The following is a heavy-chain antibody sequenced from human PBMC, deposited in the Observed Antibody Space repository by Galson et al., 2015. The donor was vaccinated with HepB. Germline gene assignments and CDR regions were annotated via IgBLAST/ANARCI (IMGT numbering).Heavy chain of an antibody. CDR1: GFTFSSYS. CDR3: ARDPFEKVPAAMLDSDFGVVIGFDY. CDR2: ISSSSTI. D-gene: IGHD2-2*01. V-gene: IGHV3-48*01. J-gene: IGHJ4*02. Sequence: SLRLSCAASGFTFSSYSMNWVRLAPGKGLEWVSYISSSSTIYYADSVKGRFTISRDNAKSSLYLQMNSLRAEDTAVYYCARDPFEKVPAAMLDSDFGVVIGFDYWGQGTLVTVSS.